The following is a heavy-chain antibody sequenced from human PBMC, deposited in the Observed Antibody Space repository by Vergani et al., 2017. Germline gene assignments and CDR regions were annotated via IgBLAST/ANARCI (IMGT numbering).Heavy chain of an antibody. CDR3: ARKDLHDYGDYGRAAFDI. Sequence: EVQLLESGGGLVQPGGSLRLSCAASGFTFSSYAMSWVRQAPGKGLEWVLAISGSGGSTYYADSVKGRFTISRDNSKNTLYLQMNSLRAEDTAVYYCARKDLHDYGDYGRAAFDIWGQGTMVTVSS. CDR2: ISGSGGST. V-gene: IGHV3-23*01. J-gene: IGHJ3*02. D-gene: IGHD4-17*01. CDR1: GFTFSSYA.